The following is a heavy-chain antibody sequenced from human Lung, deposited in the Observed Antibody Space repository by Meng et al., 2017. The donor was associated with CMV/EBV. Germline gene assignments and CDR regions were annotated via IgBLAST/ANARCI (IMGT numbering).Heavy chain of an antibody. J-gene: IGHJ4*02. CDR1: GYTFGIFG. CDR3: ARAGAAVTTHFDF. CDR2: ISAENGNT. D-gene: IGHD4-17*01. Sequence: QVQLVQSGAELKKPGASVKVSCKASGYTFGIFGITWVRQAPGQGLDWVGWISAENGNTNYAQKFQGRVTLTTDTSTKTAYMDLRGLRSDDSAVYYCARAGAAVTTHFDFWGRGTLVTVSS. V-gene: IGHV1-18*01.